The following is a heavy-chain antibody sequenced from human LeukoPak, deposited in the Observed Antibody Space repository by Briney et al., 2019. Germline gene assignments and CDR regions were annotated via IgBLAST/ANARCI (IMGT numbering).Heavy chain of an antibody. J-gene: IGHJ6*02. D-gene: IGHD5-18*01. CDR3: TKGRRVGYSYGGNYYYYYGMDV. CDR1: GFTFSGSA. Sequence: PGGSLKLSCAASGFTFSGSAMHWVRQASGKGLEWVGRIRSKANSYATAYAASVKGRFTISRDDSKNTAYLQMNSLKTEDTAVYYCTKGRRVGYSYGGNYYYYYGMDVWGQGTTVTVSS. CDR2: IRSKANSYAT. V-gene: IGHV3-73*01.